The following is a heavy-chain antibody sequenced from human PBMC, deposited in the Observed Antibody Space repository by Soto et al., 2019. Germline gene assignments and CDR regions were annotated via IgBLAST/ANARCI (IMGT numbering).Heavy chain of an antibody. J-gene: IGHJ4*02. V-gene: IGHV3-23*01. CDR1: GFTFSNYA. D-gene: IGHD3-16*01. CDR2: ISGSGGRS. CDR3: AKAYFVWSSEQPYYFDY. Sequence: EVQLLDSGGGLVQPGGSLRLSCAASGFTFSNYAMTWVRQGPGKGLEWVSGISGSGGRSYYADSVKGRFTISRDNSKSTLYLQMNSLRADDTAVYYCAKAYFVWSSEQPYYFDYWRQGTMVTVSS.